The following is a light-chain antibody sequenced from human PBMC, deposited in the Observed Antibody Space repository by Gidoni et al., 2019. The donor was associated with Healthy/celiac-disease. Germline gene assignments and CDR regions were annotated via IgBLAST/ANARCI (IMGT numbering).Light chain of an antibody. CDR2: DNN. CDR3: GTWDSRFIALV. J-gene: IGLJ3*02. CDR1: SSNIGNNY. V-gene: IGLV1-51*01. Sequence: QSVLTQPPSVSAAPGQKVTISCSGSSSNIGNNYVSWYQQLPGTAPTLLIYDNNKRPSGIPDRFSVSKSGSSATLGITGLQTGAEADYYCGTWDSRFIALVFGGGTKLTVL.